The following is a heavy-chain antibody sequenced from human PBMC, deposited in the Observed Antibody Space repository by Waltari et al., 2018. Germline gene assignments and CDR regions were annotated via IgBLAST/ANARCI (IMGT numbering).Heavy chain of an antibody. J-gene: IGHJ6*03. CDR2: INNSGSTT. CDR1: GCTFSNYE. Sequence: EVQVVESGGGLVQPGGSLRLSGVASGCTFSNYEMDWVREAQGKGLDWVSYINNSGSTTYYADSVKGRFTISRDNAKNSMYLEMDSLRAEDTAVYYCARPSTEYYYYYYYMDVWGKGTTVTVS. V-gene: IGHV3-48*03. CDR3: ARPSTEYYYYYYYMDV.